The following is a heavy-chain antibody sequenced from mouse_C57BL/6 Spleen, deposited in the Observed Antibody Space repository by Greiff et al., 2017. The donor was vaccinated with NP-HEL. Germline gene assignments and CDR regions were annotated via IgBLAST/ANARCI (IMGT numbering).Heavy chain of an antibody. V-gene: IGHV1-50*01. Sequence: QVQLQQPGAELVKPGASVKLSCKASGYTFTSYWMQWVKQRPGQGLEWIGAIDPSYSYTNYNQKFKGKATLTVDTSSSTAYMQLSSLTSEDSAVYYCARKTYGSHFDYWGQGTTLTVSS. J-gene: IGHJ2*01. D-gene: IGHD1-1*01. CDR1: GYTFTSYW. CDR3: ARKTYGSHFDY. CDR2: IDPSYSYT.